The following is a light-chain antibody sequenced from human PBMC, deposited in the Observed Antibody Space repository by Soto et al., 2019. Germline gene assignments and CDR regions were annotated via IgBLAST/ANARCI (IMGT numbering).Light chain of an antibody. CDR2: KAS. Sequence: DIQMTQSPSTLSASVGDRVTITCRASHPISTWLAWFQQKPGKAPKLLIYKASTLESGVPLRFSGSGSGAEFPLAISGLQPADFATYYCLQYNRYSTYTFGQGTKLAIK. V-gene: IGKV1-5*03. CDR1: HPISTW. CDR3: LQYNRYSTYT. J-gene: IGKJ2*01.